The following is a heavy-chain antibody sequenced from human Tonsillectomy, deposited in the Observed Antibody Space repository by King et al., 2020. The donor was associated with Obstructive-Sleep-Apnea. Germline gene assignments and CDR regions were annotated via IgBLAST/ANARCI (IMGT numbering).Heavy chain of an antibody. J-gene: IGHJ3*02. CDR1: GYSFTSNW. CDR2: IDPDDSYT. V-gene: IGHV5-10-1*03. CDR3: AGPAIPAAFDI. D-gene: IGHD6-25*01. Sequence: VQLVESGAEVKKPGESLRISCQGSGYSFTSNWITWVRQMPGKGLEWMGRIDPDDSYTTYSPSFQGHVTFSADQSSSIAYLPWSSLKASDTAMYYWAGPAIPAAFDIWGQGTMVTVSS.